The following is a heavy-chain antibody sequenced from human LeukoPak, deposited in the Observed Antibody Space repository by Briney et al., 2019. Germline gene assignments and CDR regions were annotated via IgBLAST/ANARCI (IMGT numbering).Heavy chain of an antibody. V-gene: IGHV1-2*02. J-gene: IGHJ6*02. Sequence: ASVKVSCKASGYTFTGYYMHWVRQAPGQGLEWMGWINPNSGGTNYAQKFQGRVTMTRVTSISTAYMELSRLRSDDTAVYYCASGNYDFWSGSNNYYYYGMDVWGQGTTVTVSS. CDR2: INPNSGGT. D-gene: IGHD3-3*01. CDR1: GYTFTGYY. CDR3: ASGNYDFWSGSNNYYYYGMDV.